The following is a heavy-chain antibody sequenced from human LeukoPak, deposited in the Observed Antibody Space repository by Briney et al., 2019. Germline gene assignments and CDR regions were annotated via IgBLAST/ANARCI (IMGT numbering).Heavy chain of an antibody. V-gene: IGHV3-23*01. D-gene: IGHD3-9*01. Sequence: GGSLGLSFTASGLPFSNYAMSWVRQAPGKGLDWVSAISGSGGSTFNADSVKGRFTISRDNSKNTLYLQMNSLRAEDTAIYYCAKDVFELYDIYDHWGQGTLVTVSS. J-gene: IGHJ4*02. CDR2: ISGSGGST. CDR1: GLPFSNYA. CDR3: AKDVFELYDIYDH.